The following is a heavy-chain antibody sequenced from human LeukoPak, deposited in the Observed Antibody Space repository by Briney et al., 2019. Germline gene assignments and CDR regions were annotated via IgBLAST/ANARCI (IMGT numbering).Heavy chain of an antibody. J-gene: IGHJ6*02. CDR2: ISYDGSNK. D-gene: IGHD2-15*01. Sequence: GGSLRLSCAASGFTFSSYGMHWVRQAPVKGLEWVAVISYDGSNKYYADSVKGRFTISRDNSKNTLYLQMNSLRAEDTAVYYCAKFSALSGGHLMDVWGQGTTVTVSS. CDR1: GFTFSSYG. V-gene: IGHV3-30*18. CDR3: AKFSALSGGHLMDV.